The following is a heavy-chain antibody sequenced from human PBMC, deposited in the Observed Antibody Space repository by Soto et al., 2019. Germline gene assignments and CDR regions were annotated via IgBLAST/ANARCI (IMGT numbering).Heavy chain of an antibody. Sequence: GGSLRLSCAASGFTFSSYSMNWVRQAPGKGLEWVSYISSSSSTIYYADSVKGRFTISRDNAKNSLYLQMNSLRAEDTAVYYCAGAPTRYCSGGSCYHTGYYYYYMDVWGKGTTVTVSS. V-gene: IGHV3-48*01. J-gene: IGHJ6*03. CDR3: AGAPTRYCSGGSCYHTGYYYYYMDV. CDR2: ISSSSSTI. D-gene: IGHD2-15*01. CDR1: GFTFSSYS.